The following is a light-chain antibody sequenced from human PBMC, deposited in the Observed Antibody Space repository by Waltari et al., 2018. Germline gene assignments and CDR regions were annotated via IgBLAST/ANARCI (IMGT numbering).Light chain of an antibody. Sequence: QSVLTQPPSASGTPGQRVTISCSGSSSTIGSNTVNWYQQLPGTAPKLLSYSNNQRPSGVPDRVSGSKSGTSASLAISGLQSEDEADYYCATWDDSLNGPVFGSGTKVTVL. CDR2: SNN. CDR1: SSTIGSNT. CDR3: ATWDDSLNGPV. V-gene: IGLV1-44*01. J-gene: IGLJ6*01.